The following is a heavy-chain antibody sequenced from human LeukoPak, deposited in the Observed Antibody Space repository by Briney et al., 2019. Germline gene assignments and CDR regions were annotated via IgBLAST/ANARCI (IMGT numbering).Heavy chain of an antibody. Sequence: SETLSLTCTVSGGSISSSSYYWGWIRQPPGKGLEWIGSIYYSGSTYYNPSLKSRVTISVDTSKNQFSLKLSSVTAADTAVYYCARQKVVGATRDFDYWGQGTLVTVPS. CDR1: GGSISSSSYY. CDR2: IYYSGST. D-gene: IGHD1-26*01. V-gene: IGHV4-39*01. J-gene: IGHJ4*02. CDR3: ARQKVVGATRDFDY.